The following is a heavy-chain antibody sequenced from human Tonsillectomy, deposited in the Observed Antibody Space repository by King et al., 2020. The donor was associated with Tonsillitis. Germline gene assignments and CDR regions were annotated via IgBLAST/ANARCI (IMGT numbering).Heavy chain of an antibody. D-gene: IGHD3-22*01. CDR1: GFTFSSYA. CDR3: ARPIYYDSSGYYYGGYFQH. Sequence: VQLVESGGSLVQPGGSLRLSCAASGFTFSSYAMHWVRQAPGKGLEYVSAINSNGGSTYYANSVKGRFTISRDNSKNTLYLQMGSLRAEDMAVYYCARPIYYDSSGYYYGGYFQHWDQGTLVTVSS. CDR2: INSNGGST. V-gene: IGHV3-64*01. J-gene: IGHJ1*01.